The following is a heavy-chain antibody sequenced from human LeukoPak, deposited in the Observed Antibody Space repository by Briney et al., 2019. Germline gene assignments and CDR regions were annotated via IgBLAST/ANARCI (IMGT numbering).Heavy chain of an antibody. V-gene: IGHV4-30-4*01. CDR1: GGSISSGDYY. CDR2: IYYSGST. J-gene: IGHJ5*02. Sequence: PSETLSLTSTVSGGSISSGDYYWSWLRQPPGKGLEWIGYIYYSGSTYYNPSLKSRVTISVDTSKNQFSLKLSSVTAADTAVYYCARQLYYYDSSGYYYNWFDPWGQGTLVTVSS. CDR3: ARQLYYYDSSGYYYNWFDP. D-gene: IGHD3-22*01.